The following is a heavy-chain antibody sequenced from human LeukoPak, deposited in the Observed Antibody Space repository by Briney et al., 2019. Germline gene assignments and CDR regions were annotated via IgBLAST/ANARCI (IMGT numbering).Heavy chain of an antibody. Sequence: SETLSLTCTVSGGSISSYYWSWIRQPPGKGLEWIGYIYYSGSTNYNPSLKSRVTISVDTSKNQFSLKLSSVTAADTAVYYCARHAYSSSWYLDYWSQGTLVTVSS. CDR2: IYYSGST. CDR3: ARHAYSSSWYLDY. J-gene: IGHJ4*02. CDR1: GGSISSYY. D-gene: IGHD6-13*01. V-gene: IGHV4-59*08.